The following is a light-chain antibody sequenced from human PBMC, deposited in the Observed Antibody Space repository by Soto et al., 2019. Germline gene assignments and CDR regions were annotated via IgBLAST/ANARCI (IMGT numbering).Light chain of an antibody. Sequence: QAVVTQPPSVSGAPGQRVSISCTGSTSNIGAPYDVHWYQHLPGTAPKLLIYGDNNRPSGVPDRFSGSKSGTSASLAITRLQAEDDADYYCQSYDISLHNYVFGTGTKLTVL. V-gene: IGLV1-40*01. CDR3: QSYDISLHNYV. J-gene: IGLJ1*01. CDR1: TSNIGAPYD. CDR2: GDN.